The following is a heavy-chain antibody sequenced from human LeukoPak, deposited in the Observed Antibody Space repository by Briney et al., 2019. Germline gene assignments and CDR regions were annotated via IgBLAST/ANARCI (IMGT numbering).Heavy chain of an antibody. V-gene: IGHV3-30*18. D-gene: IGHD5-12*01. CDR2: VSYDGSKK. J-gene: IGHJ4*02. CDR1: GFTFSSYG. CDR3: AKDVKFSWPFYFDY. Sequence: PGGSLRLSCAASGFTFSSYGMHWVRQAPGKGLEWLAFVSYDGSKKYYSDSVKGRFTISRDNPKNTLFRQMKSLRGEDTAVYSYAKDVKFSWPFYFDYWGQGDLVTVSS.